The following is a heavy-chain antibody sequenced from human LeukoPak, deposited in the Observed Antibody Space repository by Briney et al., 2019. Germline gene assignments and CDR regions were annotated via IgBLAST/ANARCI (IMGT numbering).Heavy chain of an antibody. J-gene: IGHJ4*02. CDR2: INHSGST. Sequence: SETLSLTCAVYGGSFSGYYWSWIRQPPGKGLEWIGEINHSGSTNYNPSLKSRVTISVDTSKNQFSLKLSSVTAADTAVYYCARAGGYSSSWYVCYWGQGTLVTVSS. CDR1: GGSFSGYY. V-gene: IGHV4-34*01. CDR3: ARAGGYSSSWYVCY. D-gene: IGHD6-13*01.